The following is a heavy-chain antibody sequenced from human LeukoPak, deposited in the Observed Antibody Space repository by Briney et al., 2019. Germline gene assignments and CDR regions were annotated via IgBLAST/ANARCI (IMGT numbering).Heavy chain of an antibody. CDR3: ARSEGDFWSGSSYYVDY. J-gene: IGHJ4*02. Sequence: ASVKVSCKASGGTFSSYAISWVRQAPGQGLEWMGWISAYNGKTNYAQKLQGRVTITTDTSTSTAYMELRSLRSDDTAVYYCARSEGDFWSGSSYYVDYGGQGTLVTVSS. CDR1: GGTFSSYA. V-gene: IGHV1-18*01. CDR2: ISAYNGKT. D-gene: IGHD3-3*01.